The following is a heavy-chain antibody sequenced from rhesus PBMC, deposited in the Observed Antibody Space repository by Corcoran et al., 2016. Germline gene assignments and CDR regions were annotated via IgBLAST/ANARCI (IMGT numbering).Heavy chain of an antibody. J-gene: IGHJ4*01. CDR3: SRSWTLYSSGWFFDY. D-gene: IGHD6-31*01. Sequence: QVTLKESGPALVKPTQTLTLTCTFSGFSLSTSGMGVGWIRQPSRKTLEWLTHIYLNDDKYYSTPLKCRLTISKDTSKNQVVLTMTNMDPVDTATYSCSRSWTLYSSGWFFDYWGQGVLVTVSS. CDR1: GFSLSTSGMG. CDR2: IYLNDDK. V-gene: IGHV2-1*01.